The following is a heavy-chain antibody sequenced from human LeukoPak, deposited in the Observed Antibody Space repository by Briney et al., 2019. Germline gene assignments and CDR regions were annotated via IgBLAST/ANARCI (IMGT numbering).Heavy chain of an antibody. CDR1: GGSASSNRYY. CDR3: ARRSDSLGFDP. D-gene: IGHD3-9*01. V-gene: IGHV4-39*01. Sequence: PSETLSLTCTVSGGSASSNRYYWGWIRQPPGKGLEWIGSIYYSGSTYYNPSLKSRVTISVDTSKNQFSLKLSSVTAADTAVYYCARRSDSLGFDPWGQGTLVTVSS. J-gene: IGHJ5*02. CDR2: IYYSGST.